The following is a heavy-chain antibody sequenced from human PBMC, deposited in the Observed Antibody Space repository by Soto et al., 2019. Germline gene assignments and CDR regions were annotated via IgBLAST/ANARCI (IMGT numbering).Heavy chain of an antibody. CDR2: IYSGGST. D-gene: IGHD6-13*01. J-gene: IGHJ4*02. V-gene: IGHV3-53*01. CDR3: ARSRSAAGIVPFDY. Sequence: GSVRLSCASSGFTVSSNYMSWVRQAPGKGLEWVSVIYSGGSTYYADSVKGRFTISRDNSKNTLYLQMNSLGAEDTAVYYCARSRSAAGIVPFDYWGQGTLVTVSS. CDR1: GFTVSSNY.